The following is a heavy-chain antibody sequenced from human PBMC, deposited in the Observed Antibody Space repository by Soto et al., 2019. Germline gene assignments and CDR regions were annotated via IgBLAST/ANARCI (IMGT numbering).Heavy chain of an antibody. CDR3: ACHIVVVVAATRGVSWFDP. CDR1: GGSISSSTYY. J-gene: IGHJ5*02. Sequence: PSETLSLTCAVSGGSISSSTYYWGWIRQPPGKGLEWIGSMSYRGSTYYNPSFKSRVTMSVDTSKNQFSLKLSSVTAADTAVYYCACHIVVVVAATRGVSWFDPWGLGTLVTVSS. V-gene: IGHV4-39*01. CDR2: MSYRGST. D-gene: IGHD2-15*01.